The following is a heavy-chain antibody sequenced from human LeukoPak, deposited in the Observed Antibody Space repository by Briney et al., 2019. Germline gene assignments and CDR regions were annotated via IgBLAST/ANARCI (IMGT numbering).Heavy chain of an antibody. V-gene: IGHV3-21*01. CDR3: ARVWEGIGGYCSGGSCYSIDY. CDR1: GFTFSSYS. CDR2: ISSSSSYI. Sequence: GGSLSLSCAASGFTFSSYSMNWVRQAPGKGLEWVSSISSSSSYIYYADSVKGRFTISRDNAKNSLYLQMNSLRAEDTAVYYCARVWEGIGGYCSGGSCYSIDYWGQGTLVTVSS. J-gene: IGHJ4*02. D-gene: IGHD2-15*01.